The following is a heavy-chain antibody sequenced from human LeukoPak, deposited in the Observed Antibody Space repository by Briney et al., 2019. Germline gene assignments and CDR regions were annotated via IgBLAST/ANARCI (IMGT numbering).Heavy chain of an antibody. CDR3: ARSWAIAVAGIGIDP. D-gene: IGHD6-19*01. J-gene: IGHJ5*02. V-gene: IGHV1-2*02. Sequence: ASVKVSCKASGCTFTGYYMHWVRQAPGQGLEWMGWINPNSGGTNYAQKFQGRVTMTRDTSISTAYMELSRLRSDDTAVYYCARSWAIAVAGIGIDPWGQGTLVTVSS. CDR1: GCTFTGYY. CDR2: INPNSGGT.